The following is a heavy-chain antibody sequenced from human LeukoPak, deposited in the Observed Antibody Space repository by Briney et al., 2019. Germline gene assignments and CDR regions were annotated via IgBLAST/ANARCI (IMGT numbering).Heavy chain of an antibody. J-gene: IGHJ5*02. CDR3: ARGLTTVTTFNWFDP. D-gene: IGHD4-17*01. CDR2: IYYSGST. Sequence: SETLSLTCTVSGGSISSGGYYWSWIRQHPGKGLEWIGYIYYSGSTYYNPSLKSRVIISVDTSKNQFSLKLSSVTAADTAVYYCARGLTTVTTFNWFDPWGQGTLVTVSS. V-gene: IGHV4-31*03. CDR1: GGSISSGGYY.